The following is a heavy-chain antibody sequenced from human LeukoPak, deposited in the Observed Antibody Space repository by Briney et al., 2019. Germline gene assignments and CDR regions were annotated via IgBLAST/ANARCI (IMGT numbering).Heavy chain of an antibody. D-gene: IGHD3-16*02. CDR2: IYYSGIT. CDR1: GGSISSDDYY. Sequence: SETLSLTCAVSGGSISSDDYYWRWIRQHPGKGLEWIGYIYYSGITYYNPSLKSRVTISVDTSKNQFSLKLSSVTAADTAVYYCARDVRLSDYGMDVWGQGTTVTVSS. V-gene: IGHV4-31*11. CDR3: ARDVRLSDYGMDV. J-gene: IGHJ6*02.